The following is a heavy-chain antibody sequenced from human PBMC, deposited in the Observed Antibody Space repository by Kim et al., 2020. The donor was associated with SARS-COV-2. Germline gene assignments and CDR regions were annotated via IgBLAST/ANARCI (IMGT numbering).Heavy chain of an antibody. D-gene: IGHD3-3*01. CDR1: GCSISSGGYY. Sequence: SETLSLTCTVSGCSISSGGYYWIWIRQHPGKGLEWIGYIYYSGSTYYNPSLESRVTISVDTSKNQFSLKLSSVTAAETAVYYCARWRITIFGVVRDAFDIWGQGTMVTVSS. CDR3: ARWRITIFGVVRDAFDI. J-gene: IGHJ3*02. V-gene: IGHV4-31*03. CDR2: IYYSGST.